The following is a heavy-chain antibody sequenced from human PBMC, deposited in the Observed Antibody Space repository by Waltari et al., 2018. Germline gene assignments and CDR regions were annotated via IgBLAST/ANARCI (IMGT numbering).Heavy chain of an antibody. CDR2: LKTDGAEE. V-gene: IGHV3-7*01. D-gene: IGHD3-22*01. J-gene: IGHJ3*02. CDR1: GFTLSNYW. CDR3: AREQWFGFDI. Sequence: EVQLVESGGDLVQPGGSLRLSCAASGFTLSNYWMSWVRQAPGKGLEWMANLKTDGAEEYYVDSVRGRFTISIDNAKNVLFLQMNSLRPEDMAVYYCAREQWFGFDIWGQGTMVTVSS.